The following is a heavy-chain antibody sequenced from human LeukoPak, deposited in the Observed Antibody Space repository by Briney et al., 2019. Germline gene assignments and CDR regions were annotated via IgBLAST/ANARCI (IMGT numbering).Heavy chain of an antibody. CDR3: ARDLHDYYDSSGYYYLGY. Sequence: GGSLRLSCAASGFTFSSYSMNWVRQAPGKGLEWVSSISSSSSYIYYADSVKGRFTISRDNAKNSLYLQMNSLRAEDTAVYYCARDLHDYYDSSGYYYLGYWGQGTLVTVSS. CDR2: ISSSSSYI. D-gene: IGHD3-22*01. CDR1: GFTFSSYS. V-gene: IGHV3-21*01. J-gene: IGHJ4*02.